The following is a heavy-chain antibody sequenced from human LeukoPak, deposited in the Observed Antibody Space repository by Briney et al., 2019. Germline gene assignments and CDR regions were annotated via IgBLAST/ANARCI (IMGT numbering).Heavy chain of an antibody. CDR3: AREGLSFYGGNSGVKYYFDY. CDR1: GGSISSSGYS. D-gene: IGHD4-23*01. J-gene: IGHJ4*02. V-gene: IGHV4-39*07. Sequence: SETLSLTCTVSGGSISSSGYSWGWIRQPPGKGLEWIGEIYHSGSTNYNPSLKSRVTISVDKSKNQFSLKLSSVTAADTAVYYCAREGLSFYGGNSGVKYYFDYWGQGTLVTVSS. CDR2: IYHSGST.